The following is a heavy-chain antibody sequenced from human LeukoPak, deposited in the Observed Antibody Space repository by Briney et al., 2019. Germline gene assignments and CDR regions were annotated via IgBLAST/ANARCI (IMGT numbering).Heavy chain of an antibody. V-gene: IGHV4-34*01. CDR1: GGSFSGYS. J-gene: IGHJ2*01. Sequence: PSETLSLTCAAYGGSFSGYSWSWIRQPPGKGLEWIGEINHSGSTNDNPSLRSRVIVSVDTSKNQFSLKLSSVTAADTAVYYCARGYYPPRWYFDLWGRGTLVTVS. CDR2: INHSGST. D-gene: IGHD3-10*01. CDR3: ARGYYPPRWYFDL.